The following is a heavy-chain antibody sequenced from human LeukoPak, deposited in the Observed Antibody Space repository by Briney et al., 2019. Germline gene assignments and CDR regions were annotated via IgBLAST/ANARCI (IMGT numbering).Heavy chain of an antibody. D-gene: IGHD2-2*01. CDR2: INPNSGGT. CDR1: GYTFTGYY. V-gene: IGHV1-2*02. J-gene: IGHJ6*02. CDR3: ARDPPAAITYYGMDV. Sequence: ASVNVSCKASGYTFTGYYMHWVRQAPGQGLEWMGWINPNSGGTNYAQKFQGRVTMTRDTSISTAYMELSRLRSDDTAVYYCARDPPAAITYYGMDVWGQGTTVTVSS.